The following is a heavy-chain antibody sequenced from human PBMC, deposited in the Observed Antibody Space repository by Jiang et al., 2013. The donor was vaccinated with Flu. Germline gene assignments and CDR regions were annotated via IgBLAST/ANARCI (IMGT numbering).Heavy chain of an antibody. CDR1: GYTFSSYG. V-gene: IGHV1-18*01. Sequence: GYTFSSYGISWVRQAPGQGLEWMGWISAYNGNTNYAQKLQGRVTMTTDTSTSTAYMELRSLRSDDTAVYYCARENDGTSSSYSIDYWGQGTLVTVSS. CDR3: ARENDGTSSSYSIDY. CDR2: ISAYNGNT. J-gene: IGHJ4*02. D-gene: IGHD3-22*01.